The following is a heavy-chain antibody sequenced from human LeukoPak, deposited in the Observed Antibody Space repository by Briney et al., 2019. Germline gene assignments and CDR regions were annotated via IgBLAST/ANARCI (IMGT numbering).Heavy chain of an antibody. Sequence: SETLSLTCTVSGYSISSGYYWGWIRQPPGKGLEWIGSIYHSGSTYYNPSLKSRVTISVDTSKNQFSLKLSSVTAADTAVYYCARAVASPAHYGMDVWGQGTTVTVSS. CDR1: GYSISSGYY. V-gene: IGHV4-38-2*02. J-gene: IGHJ6*02. CDR2: IYHSGST. CDR3: ARAVASPAHYGMDV. D-gene: IGHD6-19*01.